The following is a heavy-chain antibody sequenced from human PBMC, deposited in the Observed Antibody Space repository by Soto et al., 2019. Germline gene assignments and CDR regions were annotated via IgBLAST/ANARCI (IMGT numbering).Heavy chain of an antibody. CDR1: GGSISSYY. D-gene: IGHD3-10*01. CDR2: TYYSGST. CDR3: ARRITMVRGVIILDAFDI. V-gene: IGHV4-59*01. J-gene: IGHJ3*02. Sequence: QVQLQESGPGLVKPSETLSLTCTVSGGSISSYYWSWIRQPPGKGLEWIGYTYYSGSTNYNPSLKSRVTISVDTAKNQFSLKLSSVTAADTAVYYCARRITMVRGVIILDAFDIWGQGTMVTVSS.